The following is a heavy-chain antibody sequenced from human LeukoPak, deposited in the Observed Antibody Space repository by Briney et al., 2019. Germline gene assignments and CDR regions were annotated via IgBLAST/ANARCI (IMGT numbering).Heavy chain of an antibody. J-gene: IGHJ6*03. CDR1: GFTFEYYG. Sequence: GVSLRLSCVASGFTFEYYGMSWVRQVPGMGLEWVSGMNWNGGRRRYADSVKGRFTISRDNAKNSLFLEMHNLRVEDTAFYHCTRHSGSYGDLYYFHMDVWGKGTSVTVSS. D-gene: IGHD1-26*01. CDR3: TRHSGSYGDLYYFHMDV. CDR2: MNWNGGRR. V-gene: IGHV3-20*01.